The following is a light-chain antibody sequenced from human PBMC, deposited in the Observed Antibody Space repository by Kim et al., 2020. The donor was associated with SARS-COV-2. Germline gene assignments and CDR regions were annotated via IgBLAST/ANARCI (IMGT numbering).Light chain of an antibody. J-gene: IGLJ1*01. CDR1: SSDIGIYNH. CDR3: SAYRDGSPFYV. V-gene: IGLV2-14*01. CDR2: DVS. Sequence: QSALTQPASVSGSPGQSITISCTGTSSDIGIYNHVSWYQQHPGTAPKLMIYDVSKRPSGLSNRFSGSKSGNTASLTISGLQAEDEANYYCSAYRDGSPFYVFGSGTKVTVL.